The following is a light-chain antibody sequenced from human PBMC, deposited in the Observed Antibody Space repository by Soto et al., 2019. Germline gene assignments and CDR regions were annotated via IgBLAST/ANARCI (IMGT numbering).Light chain of an antibody. CDR2: GAS. Sequence: EIVMTQSPATLSVSPGARATLSCRASQSVRSNLAWYQQKPGQAPRLLIYGASTRATGIPARFSGSGSGTDFTLTISSLQSGDFAVYHCQQYNNWPGITFGQGTRLEIK. CDR3: QQYNNWPGIT. J-gene: IGKJ5*01. V-gene: IGKV3-15*01. CDR1: QSVRSN.